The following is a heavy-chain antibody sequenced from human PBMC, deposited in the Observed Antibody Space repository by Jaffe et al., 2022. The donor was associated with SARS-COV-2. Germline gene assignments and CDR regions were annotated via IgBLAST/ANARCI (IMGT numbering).Heavy chain of an antibody. CDR1: GGSISSYY. Sequence: QVQLQESGPGLVKPSETLSLTCTVSGGSISSYYWSWIRQPPGKGLEWIGYIYYSGSTNYNPSLKSRVTISVDTSKNQFSLKLSSVTAADTAVYYCARVGSRSRLGYHAFDIWGQGTMVTVSS. J-gene: IGHJ3*02. V-gene: IGHV4-59*01. CDR2: IYYSGST. CDR3: ARVGSRSRLGYHAFDI. D-gene: IGHD7-27*01.